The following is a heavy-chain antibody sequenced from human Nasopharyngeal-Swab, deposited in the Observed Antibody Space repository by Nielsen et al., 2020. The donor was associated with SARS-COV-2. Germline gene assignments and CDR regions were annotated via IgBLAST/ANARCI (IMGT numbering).Heavy chain of an antibody. Sequence: SETLSLTCTVSGDSISSSTNYWVWIRQPPGKGLEWIGSFYYSRSTYYNPSLKSRVTISVDTSKNQLSLRLSSVTAADTAVYYCARHPVDGRLWVRGVLKEYGMDVWGQGTTVSVSS. D-gene: IGHD3-10*01. CDR2: FYYSRST. J-gene: IGHJ6*02. CDR3: ARHPVDGRLWVRGVLKEYGMDV. CDR1: GDSISSSTNY. V-gene: IGHV4-39*01.